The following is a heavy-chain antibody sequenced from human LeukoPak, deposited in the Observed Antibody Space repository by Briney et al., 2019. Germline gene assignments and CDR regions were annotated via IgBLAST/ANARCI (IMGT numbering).Heavy chain of an antibody. Sequence: GGSLRLSCAASGFTFSSYAMSWVRQAPGKGLEWVSAISGSGGSTYYADSVKGRFTISRDNSKNTLYLQMNNLRAEDTATYYCAARPTSAAVAPSDYWGQGTLVTVSS. J-gene: IGHJ4*02. CDR3: AARPTSAAVAPSDY. V-gene: IGHV3-23*01. CDR1: GFTFSSYA. CDR2: ISGSGGST. D-gene: IGHD6-19*01.